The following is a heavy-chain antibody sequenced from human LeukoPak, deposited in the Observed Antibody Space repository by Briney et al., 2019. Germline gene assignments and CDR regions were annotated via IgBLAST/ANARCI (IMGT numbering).Heavy chain of an antibody. Sequence: PGGSLRLSCAASGFTFTNNFMSWVRQVPGKGLEWVANIKQDGSETTYADSVRGRFTIFRDNAKDSAYLQMNSLRAEDSATYYCVREGFYFFDFWGQGTLVTVSS. CDR2: IKQDGSET. V-gene: IGHV3-7*01. CDR3: VREGFYFFDF. J-gene: IGHJ4*01. CDR1: GFTFTNNF.